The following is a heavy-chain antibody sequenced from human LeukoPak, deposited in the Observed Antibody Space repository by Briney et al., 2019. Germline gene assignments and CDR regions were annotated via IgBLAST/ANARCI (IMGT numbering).Heavy chain of an antibody. Sequence: PGGSLRLSCTASGFTFSSYAMSWVRQAPGKGLEWVSSISGSGDNTYYADSVKGRFTISRDNSKNTLFLQMNSLRAEDTAVFYCAKDDDIALRPYHFDYWGQGTLVTVSS. CDR2: ISGSGDNT. CDR1: GFTFSSYA. CDR3: AKDDDIALRPYHFDY. V-gene: IGHV3-23*01. D-gene: IGHD2-21*01. J-gene: IGHJ4*02.